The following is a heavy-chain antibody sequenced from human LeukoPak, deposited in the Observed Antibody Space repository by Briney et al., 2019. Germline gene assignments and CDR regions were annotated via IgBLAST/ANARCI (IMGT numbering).Heavy chain of an antibody. V-gene: IGHV3-15*01. Sequence: PGGSLRLSCAASGFTFRDAWMTRVRHAPGEGLEWVGRIRSKTDGGTTDYAVSVQGRFTISRDDSKNTLYLQMSSLKTEDTAVYYCAKHIYGVVSIQQWGQGTLVTVSS. CDR1: GFTFRDAW. CDR2: IRSKTDGGTT. D-gene: IGHD3-3*01. J-gene: IGHJ1*01. CDR3: AKHIYGVVSIQQ.